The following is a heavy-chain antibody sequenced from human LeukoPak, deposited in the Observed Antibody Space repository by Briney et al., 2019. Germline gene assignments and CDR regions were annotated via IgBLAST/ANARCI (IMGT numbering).Heavy chain of an antibody. V-gene: IGHV1-2*02. CDR1: GYTFTGCY. Sequence: ASVKVSCKASGYTFTGCYMHWVRQAPGQGLEWMGWINPNSGGTNYAQKFQGRVTMTRDTSISTAYMELSRLRSDDTAVYYCARALYSSGLVGFDPWGQGTLVTVSS. CDR3: ARALYSSGLVGFDP. CDR2: INPNSGGT. J-gene: IGHJ5*02. D-gene: IGHD6-19*01.